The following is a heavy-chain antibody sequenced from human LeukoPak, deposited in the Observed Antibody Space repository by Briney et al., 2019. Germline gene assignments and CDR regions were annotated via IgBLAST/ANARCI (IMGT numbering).Heavy chain of an antibody. CDR2: ISSSSSYI. CDR1: GFTFSSYS. J-gene: IGHJ4*02. CDR3: AGDGDGYNTRSGY. D-gene: IGHD5-24*01. V-gene: IGHV3-21*01. Sequence: GGSLRLSCAASGFTFSSYSMNWVRQAPGKGLEWVSYISSSSSYIYYADSEKGRFTISRDNAKNSLYLQMNRLRGEGTAVYYWAGDGDGYNTRSGYWGRGTLVTVSS.